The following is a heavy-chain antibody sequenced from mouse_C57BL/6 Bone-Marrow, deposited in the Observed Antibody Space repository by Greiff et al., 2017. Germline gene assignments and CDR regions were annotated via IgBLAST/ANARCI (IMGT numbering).Heavy chain of an antibody. CDR2: ISSGGSYT. CDR1: GFTFSSYG. CDR3: ARCTVVAPYFDY. J-gene: IGHJ2*01. V-gene: IGHV5-6*01. D-gene: IGHD1-1*01. Sequence: EVMLVESGGDLVKPGGSLKLSCAASGFTFSSYGMSWVRQTPDKRLEWVATISSGGSYTYYPDSVKGRFTISRDNAKNNLYLQMSSLKSEDTAMYYCARCTVVAPYFDYWGQGTTLTVSS.